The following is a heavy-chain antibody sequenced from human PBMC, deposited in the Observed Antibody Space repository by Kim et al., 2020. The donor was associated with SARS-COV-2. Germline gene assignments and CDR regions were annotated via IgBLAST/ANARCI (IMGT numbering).Heavy chain of an antibody. V-gene: IGHV3-23*01. Sequence: GGSLRLSCAASGFTFSSYAMSWVRQAPGKGLEWVSAISGSGGSTYYADSVKGRFTISRDNSKNTLYLQMNSLRAEDTAVYYCAKDYKYSYGYAGAFDIWGQGTMVTVSS. CDR2: ISGSGGST. D-gene: IGHD5-18*01. CDR1: GFTFSSYA. J-gene: IGHJ3*02. CDR3: AKDYKYSYGYAGAFDI.